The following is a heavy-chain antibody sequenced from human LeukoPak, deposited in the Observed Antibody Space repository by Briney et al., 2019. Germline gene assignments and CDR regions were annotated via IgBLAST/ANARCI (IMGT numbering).Heavy chain of an antibody. D-gene: IGHD1-14*01. CDR3: ARRNHYFYYMDV. J-gene: IGHJ6*02. Sequence: PSETLALTCTVSGGSINNYYWSWIRQSPVRGLEWLGYIFPSGSAFYNPSLESRVTISLDTSENQFSLRLSSVTAADTAVYYCARRNHYFYYMDVWGQGTTVTVSS. CDR2: IFPSGSA. V-gene: IGHV4-4*09. CDR1: GGSINNYY.